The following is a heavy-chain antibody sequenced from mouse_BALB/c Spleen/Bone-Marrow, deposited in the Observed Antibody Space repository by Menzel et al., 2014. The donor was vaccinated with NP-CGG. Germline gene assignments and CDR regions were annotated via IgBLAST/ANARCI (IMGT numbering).Heavy chain of an antibody. J-gene: IGHJ3*01. V-gene: IGHV1-18*01. CDR3: ARGRFAY. CDR1: GYTFTEYT. CDR2: INPNIGGT. Sequence: EVQLQQSGPELVKPGASVKISCKPSGYTFTEYTIHWVKQSPGKSLEWIGNINPNIGGTTYNQKFKGKATLTVDMSSSTAYMDLRSLTPEDSAVYYCARGRFAYWGQGTLVTVSA.